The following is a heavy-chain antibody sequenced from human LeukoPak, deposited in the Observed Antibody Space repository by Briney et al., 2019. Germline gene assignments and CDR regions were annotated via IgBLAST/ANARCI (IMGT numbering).Heavy chain of an antibody. J-gene: IGHJ4*02. D-gene: IGHD4-17*01. CDR1: GGSISSNGYY. CDR2: IYYSGSA. CDR3: ARAYGARPYYYFDY. Sequence: KPSEILSLTCSVSGGSISSNGYYWGWIRQPPGKGLEWIGAIYYSGSAYYNPSLKSRVTISVDTSKNQFSLKVTSVTAADTAVYYCARAYGARPYYYFDYWGQGTLVTVSS. V-gene: IGHV4-39*01.